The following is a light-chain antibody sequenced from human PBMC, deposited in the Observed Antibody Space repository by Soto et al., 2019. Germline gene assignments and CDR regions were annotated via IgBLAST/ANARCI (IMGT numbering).Light chain of an antibody. CDR3: CSYAGSYSYV. Sequence: QSALTQPRSVSGSPGQSVAISCTGTSSDVGGYSYVSWYQQHPGKAPKLIIYDVTKRPSGVPDRFSGSSSGNTASLTISGLQAEDEADYFCCSYAGSYSYVFGTGTKVTVL. CDR1: SSDVGGYSY. CDR2: DVT. J-gene: IGLJ1*01. V-gene: IGLV2-11*01.